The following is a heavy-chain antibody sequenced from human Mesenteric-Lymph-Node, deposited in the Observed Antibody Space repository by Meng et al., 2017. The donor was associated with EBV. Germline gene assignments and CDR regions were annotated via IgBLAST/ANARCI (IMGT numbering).Heavy chain of an antibody. CDR2: IKSKTDGGTT. D-gene: IGHD3-3*02. CDR1: GLPFSNAY. CDR3: STDLLL. V-gene: IGHV3-15*02. Sequence: EWQRVESGGALVKPGGALVLSCAASGLPFSNAYMTWVRQAPGRGLEWVGRIKSKTDGGTTDYAAPVKGRFTISRDDSKNTLYLQMNSLKTEDTAVYYCSTDLLLGGHGTLVTVSS. J-gene: IGHJ4*03.